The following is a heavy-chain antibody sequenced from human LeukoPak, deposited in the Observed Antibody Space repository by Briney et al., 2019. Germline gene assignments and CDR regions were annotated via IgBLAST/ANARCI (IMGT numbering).Heavy chain of an antibody. V-gene: IGHV4-31*03. J-gene: IGHJ4*02. CDR2: IYNSGST. D-gene: IGHD4-23*01. CDR1: GGSISSGGYY. CDR3: AREHGGITAFDY. Sequence: SETLSLTCTVSGGSISSGGYYWSWIRQHPGKGLEWIGYIYNSGSTYYKPSLKSRVTTSVDTSKNQFSLKLSSVTAADTAVYYCAREHGGITAFDYWGQGTLVTVSS.